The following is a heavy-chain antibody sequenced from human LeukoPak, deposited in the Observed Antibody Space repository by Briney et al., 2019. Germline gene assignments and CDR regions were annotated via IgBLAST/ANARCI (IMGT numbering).Heavy chain of an antibody. CDR2: ISSSGSTI. Sequence: GGSLRLSCAASGFTFSSYEMNWVRQAPGKGLEWVSYISSSGSTIYYADSVKGRFTISRDNAKNSLYLQMNSLRAEDTAVYYCARDGGFGEIYYYYYMDVWGKGTTVTVSS. J-gene: IGHJ6*03. CDR3: ARDGGFGEIYYYYYMDV. V-gene: IGHV3-48*03. D-gene: IGHD3-10*01. CDR1: GFTFSSYE.